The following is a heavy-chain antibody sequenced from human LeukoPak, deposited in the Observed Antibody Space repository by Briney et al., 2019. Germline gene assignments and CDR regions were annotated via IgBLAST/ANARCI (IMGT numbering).Heavy chain of an antibody. CDR1: GYSFASYW. V-gene: IGHV5-51*01. J-gene: IGHJ3*02. CDR2: IYPGDSDT. D-gene: IGHD3-10*01. Sequence: GESLKISCKGSGYSFASYWIGWVRQMPGKGLEWMGIIYPGDSDTRYSPSFQGQVTISADKSISTAYLQWSSLKASDTAMYYCARGDHYGSGSYDAFDIWGRGTMVTVSS. CDR3: ARGDHYGSGSYDAFDI.